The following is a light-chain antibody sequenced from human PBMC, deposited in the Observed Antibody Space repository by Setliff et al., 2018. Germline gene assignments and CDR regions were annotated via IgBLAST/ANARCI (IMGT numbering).Light chain of an antibody. CDR1: SSDIGDYNY. CDR2: DVD. CDR3: GAYAGSSKKI. Sequence: QYALSQPPSASGSPGQSVTISCTGTSSDIGDYNYVSWYQHHPGKAPKLLIYDVDKRPSGVPDRFSGSKSGNTASLTVSGLQADDEADYYCGAYAGSSKKIFGTGTKVNVL. V-gene: IGLV2-8*01. J-gene: IGLJ1*01.